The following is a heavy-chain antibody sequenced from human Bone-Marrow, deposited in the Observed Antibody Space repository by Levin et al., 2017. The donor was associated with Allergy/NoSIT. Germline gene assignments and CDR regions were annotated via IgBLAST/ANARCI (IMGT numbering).Heavy chain of an antibody. V-gene: IGHV3-7*01. D-gene: IGHD2-2*01. Sequence: GESLKISCAVSGFTFSNYWMSWVRQAPGKGLEWVAKIKQDGSEKYYVDSVKGRFTISRDNAKNSLSLQMNSLRVEDTAVYYCARGQYQLIWGQGTLVTVSS. CDR2: IKQDGSEK. J-gene: IGHJ4*02. CDR1: GFTFSNYW. CDR3: ARGQYQLI.